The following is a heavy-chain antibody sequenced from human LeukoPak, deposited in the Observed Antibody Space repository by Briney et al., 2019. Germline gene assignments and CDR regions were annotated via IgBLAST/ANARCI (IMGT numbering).Heavy chain of an antibody. CDR1: GSMSDYY. CDR3: AREIAAADH. Sequence: SETLSLSCTVSGSMSDYYWAWIRQPPGEGLEWIGTVYYSGNTYYNPSLKSRVTISVDTSKNQFSLKLSSVTAADTAVYYCAREIAAADHWGQGTLVTVSS. CDR2: VYYSGNT. D-gene: IGHD6-13*01. J-gene: IGHJ5*02. V-gene: IGHV4-38-2*02.